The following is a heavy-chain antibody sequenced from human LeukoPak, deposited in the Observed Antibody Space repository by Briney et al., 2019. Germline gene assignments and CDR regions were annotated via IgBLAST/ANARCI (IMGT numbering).Heavy chain of an antibody. CDR3: AREAVAGPFDY. J-gene: IGHJ4*02. CDR1: GFTFRSYA. D-gene: IGHD6-19*01. CDR2: ISWDGTIK. Sequence: PGKSLRLSCAASGFTFRSYAIHWVRQAPGKGLEWVAFISWDGTIKYYADSVKGRFSISRDNSKNTLSLQMNSLRGEDTVVYYCAREAVAGPFDYWGQGTLVTVSS. V-gene: IGHV3-30-3*01.